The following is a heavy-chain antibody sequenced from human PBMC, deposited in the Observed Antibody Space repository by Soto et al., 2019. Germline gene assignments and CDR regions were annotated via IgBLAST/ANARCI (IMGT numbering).Heavy chain of an antibody. J-gene: IGHJ4*02. CDR2: IFSSGST. CDR3: ARQRRDFDY. CDR1: GGSFSGYY. V-gene: IGHV4-59*08. Sequence: PSETLSLTCAVYGGSFSGYYWSWIRQPPGKGLQWIGYIFSSGSTNYNPSLKSRVTISVNTSKNQFSLNLNSVTAADTAVYYCARQRRDFDYWGQGSLVTVSS.